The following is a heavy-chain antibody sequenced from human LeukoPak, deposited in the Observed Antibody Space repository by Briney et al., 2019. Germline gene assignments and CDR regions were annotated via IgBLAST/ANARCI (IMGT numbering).Heavy chain of an antibody. CDR2: ISAYNGNT. CDR3: ASIYMGGSGSLVYFDY. V-gene: IGHV1-18*01. CDR1: GYTFTSYG. Sequence: ASVKVSCKASGYTFTSYGISWVRQAPGQGLEWMGWISAYNGNTNYAQKLQGRVTMTTDTSTSTAYMELRSLRSDDTAVYYCASIYMGGSGSLVYFDYWGQGPLVTVSS. D-gene: IGHD3-10*01. J-gene: IGHJ4*02.